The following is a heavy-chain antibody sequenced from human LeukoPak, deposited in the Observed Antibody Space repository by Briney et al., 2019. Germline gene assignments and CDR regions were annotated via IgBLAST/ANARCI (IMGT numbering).Heavy chain of an antibody. Sequence: SETLSLTCTVSGGSISSHYWSWIRQPPGKGLEWIGYIYYSGSTNYTPSLKSRVTISVDTSKNQFSLKLSSVTAADTAVYYCARLPGSGYQTQGWFDPWGQGTLVTVSS. CDR3: ARLPGSGYQTQGWFDP. D-gene: IGHD3-22*01. V-gene: IGHV4-59*11. CDR2: IYYSGST. CDR1: GGSISSHY. J-gene: IGHJ5*02.